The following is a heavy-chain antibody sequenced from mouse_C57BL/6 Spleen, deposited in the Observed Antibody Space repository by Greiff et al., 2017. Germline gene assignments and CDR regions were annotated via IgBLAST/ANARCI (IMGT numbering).Heavy chain of an antibody. Sequence: QVQLQQSGAELVKPGASVKLSCKASGYTFTSYWMQWVKQRPGQGLEWIGEIDPSDSYTNYNQKFKGKATLTVDTSSSTAYMQLSSLTSEDSAVYYCARHYAWYFDVWGTGTTVTVSS. J-gene: IGHJ1*03. CDR2: IDPSDSYT. V-gene: IGHV1-50*01. CDR3: ARHYAWYFDV. CDR1: GYTFTSYW. D-gene: IGHD1-1*01.